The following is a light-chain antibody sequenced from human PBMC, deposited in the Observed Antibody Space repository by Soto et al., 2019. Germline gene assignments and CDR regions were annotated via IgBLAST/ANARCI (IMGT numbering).Light chain of an antibody. CDR3: QQYGSSGT. V-gene: IGKV3-20*01. J-gene: IGKJ1*01. CDR1: QSVSNNY. CDR2: GAS. Sequence: ESVLTQSPGTLSLSPGGRCTLSCMASQSVSNNYLAWYQQKPGQAPRLLIYGASNRATGIPDRLSGSGSGTDFTLTISRLEPEDFAVYYCQQYGSSGTFGQGTKVDIK.